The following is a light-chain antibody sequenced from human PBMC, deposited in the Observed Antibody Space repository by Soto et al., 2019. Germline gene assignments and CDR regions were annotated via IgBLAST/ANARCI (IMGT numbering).Light chain of an antibody. V-gene: IGKV3-11*01. Sequence: EIVLTQSPATLSLSPGERATLSCRASQSVNNYLAWYQQEPGQAPRLLIYEGSKRATGIPARFSGSGSGTDFTLTISSLEPKDFAVYYCQHRSNWPATFGQGTKVEI. CDR3: QHRSNWPAT. J-gene: IGKJ2*01. CDR2: EGS. CDR1: QSVNNY.